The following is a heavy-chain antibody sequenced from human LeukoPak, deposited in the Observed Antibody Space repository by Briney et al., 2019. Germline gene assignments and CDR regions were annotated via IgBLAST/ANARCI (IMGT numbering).Heavy chain of an antibody. CDR1: GGSISSYY. V-gene: IGHV4-59*08. Sequence: KPSGTLSLTCTVSGGSISSYYWSWIRQPPGKGLEWIGYIYYSGSTNYNPSLKSRVTISVDTSKNQFSLKLSSVTAADTAVYYCARQTSCSSTSCYVRAFDIWGQGTMVTVSS. D-gene: IGHD2-2*01. CDR2: IYYSGST. CDR3: ARQTSCSSTSCYVRAFDI. J-gene: IGHJ3*02.